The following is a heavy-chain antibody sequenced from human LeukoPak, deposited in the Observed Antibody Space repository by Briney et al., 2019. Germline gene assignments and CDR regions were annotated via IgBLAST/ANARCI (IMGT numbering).Heavy chain of an antibody. CDR2: VSYDGSNK. CDR1: GFTFSSYG. D-gene: IGHD3-10*01. V-gene: IGHV3-30*18. J-gene: IGHJ4*02. CDR3: AKEYDSRSYYGR. Sequence: GGTLTLSCAASGFTFSSYGMHWVRQAPAKGLDWVALVSYDGSNKYYAESVKGRFTISRDNSKNTLYLQMDSLRAEDTAVYYCAKEYDSRSYYGRWGQGTLVTVSS.